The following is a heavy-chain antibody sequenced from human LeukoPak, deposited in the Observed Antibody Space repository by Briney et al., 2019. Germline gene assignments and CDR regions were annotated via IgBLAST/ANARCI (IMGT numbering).Heavy chain of an antibody. V-gene: IGHV1-2*02. J-gene: IGHJ4*02. CDR3: AREVVTMVRGVSGPFDY. CDR2: INPNSGGI. Sequence: ASVKVSCKASGYTFTGYYMHWVRQAPGQGLEWMGWINPNSGGINYAQKFQGRVTMTRDTSISTAYMELSRLRSDDTAVYYCAREVVTMVRGVSGPFDYWGQGTLVTVSS. CDR1: GYTFTGYY. D-gene: IGHD3-10*01.